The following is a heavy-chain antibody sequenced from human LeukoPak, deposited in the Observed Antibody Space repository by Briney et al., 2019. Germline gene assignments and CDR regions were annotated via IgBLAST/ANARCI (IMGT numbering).Heavy chain of an antibody. J-gene: IGHJ4*02. Sequence: GGSLRPSCAASGFTFSSYAMSWVRQAPGKGLEWISYISSGATTTYYADSVKGRFTISRDNAGNSLYLQINSLRVDDTAVYYCAKGTVGAKYWGQGTLVIVSS. V-gene: IGHV3-48*04. D-gene: IGHD1-26*01. CDR1: GFTFSSYA. CDR3: AKGTVGAKY. CDR2: ISSGATTT.